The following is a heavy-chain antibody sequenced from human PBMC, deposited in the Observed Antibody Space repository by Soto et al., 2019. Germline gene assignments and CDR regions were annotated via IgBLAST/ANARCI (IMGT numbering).Heavy chain of an antibody. CDR3: AVVDSTGNWFDP. CDR1: GGSISSSDFY. CDR2: MYYSGTT. J-gene: IGHJ5*02. D-gene: IGHD3-22*01. Sequence: QLQLQESGPGLVKPSVTLSLTCTVSGGSISSSDFYWGWLRQPPGKGLDFIGSMYYSGTTYYNPSLKNRITRSVDTSKNQFSLKLISVTAADTAVYYCAVVDSTGNWFDPWGQGALVTVSS. V-gene: IGHV4-39*01.